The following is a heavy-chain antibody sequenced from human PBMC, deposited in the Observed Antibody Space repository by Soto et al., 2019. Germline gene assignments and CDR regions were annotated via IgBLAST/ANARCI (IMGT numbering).Heavy chain of an antibody. V-gene: IGHV4-34*01. CDR3: TGGPDGRFDP. CDR2: VNNSGST. CDR1: GDSFSGYY. Sequence: QVQLQQWGAGLLKPSETLSLTCAVYGDSFSGYYWTWMRQPPGKGLEWIGAVNNSGSTKSNPSLRNRVTMSVATSKKQFSLKLGSATAADTAMYYCTGGPDGRFDPWGQGTLVIVSS. J-gene: IGHJ5*02.